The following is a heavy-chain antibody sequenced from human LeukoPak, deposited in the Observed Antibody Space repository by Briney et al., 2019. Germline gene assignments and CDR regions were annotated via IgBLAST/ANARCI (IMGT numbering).Heavy chain of an antibody. CDR3: ARNGPRGSGYYTTDAFDI. D-gene: IGHD3-3*01. J-gene: IGHJ3*02. V-gene: IGHV4-59*01. CDR1: GGSISSYY. CDR2: IYYSGST. Sequence: SETLSLTCTVYGGSISSYYWSWIRQPPGKGLEWVGYIYYSGSTNYNPSLKSRVTLSVDTSKNQLGLKLTSVTGAGTAVYYCARNGPRGSGYYTTDAFDIWGEGTMVTVSS.